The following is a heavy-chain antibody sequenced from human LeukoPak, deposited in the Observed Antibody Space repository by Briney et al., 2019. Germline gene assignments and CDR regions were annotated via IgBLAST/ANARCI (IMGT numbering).Heavy chain of an antibody. CDR1: GGSISSSSYY. CDR3: ARLSRPRGEPPQNDAFDI. V-gene: IGHV4-39*01. Sequence: HPSETLSLTCTVSGGSISSSSYYWGWIRQPPGKGLEWIGSIYYSGSTYYNPSLKSRVTISVDTSKNQFSLKLSSVTAADTAVYYCARLSRPRGEPPQNDAFDIWGQGTMVTVSS. CDR2: IYYSGST. D-gene: IGHD3-16*01. J-gene: IGHJ3*02.